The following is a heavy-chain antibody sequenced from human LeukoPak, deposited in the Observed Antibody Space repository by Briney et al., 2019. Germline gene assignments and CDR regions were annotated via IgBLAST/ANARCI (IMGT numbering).Heavy chain of an antibody. V-gene: IGHV1-24*01. J-gene: IGHJ6*03. CDR1: GYTLTELS. CDR3: ASLGAMASYYYYMDV. Sequence: ASVKVSCKVSGYTLTELSMHWVRQAPGKGLGWMGGFDPEDGETIYAQKFQGRVTMTEDTSTDTAYMELSSLRSEDTAVYYCASLGAMASYYYYMDVWGKGTTVTVSS. CDR2: FDPEDGET. D-gene: IGHD1-26*01.